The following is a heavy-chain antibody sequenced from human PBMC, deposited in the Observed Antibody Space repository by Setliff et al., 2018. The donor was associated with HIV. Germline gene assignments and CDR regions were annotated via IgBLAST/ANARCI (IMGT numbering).Heavy chain of an antibody. Sequence: SETLSLTCTVSGGSISNGGYYWSWIRQHPGKGLEYIGYFSYSGNIYYNPPLKSRVTISVDTSKNQFSLKVSSVTGADTGVYYCASQPSGHFYYYMHVWGKGTTVTVSS. V-gene: IGHV4-31*03. CDR2: FSYSGNI. D-gene: IGHD1-1*01. CDR3: ASQPSGHFYYYMHV. J-gene: IGHJ6*03. CDR1: GGSISNGGYY.